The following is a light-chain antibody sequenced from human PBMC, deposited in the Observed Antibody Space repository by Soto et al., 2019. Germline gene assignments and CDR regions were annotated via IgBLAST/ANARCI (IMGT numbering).Light chain of an antibody. CDR1: QTLSSRH. Sequence: VLTQSPGTLSLNPGERATLSCRASQTLSSRHLAWYQQKPGQAPRLLIYGSSSRATDIPDRFSGSGSGTDFTLTISTLEPEDFAVYYCHQYGISPFGGGTKVAIK. CDR3: HQYGISP. J-gene: IGKJ4*01. V-gene: IGKV3-20*01. CDR2: GSS.